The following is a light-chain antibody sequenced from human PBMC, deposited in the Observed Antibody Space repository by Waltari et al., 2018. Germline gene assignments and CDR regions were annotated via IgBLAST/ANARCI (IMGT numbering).Light chain of an antibody. V-gene: IGKV4-1*01. J-gene: IGKJ3*01. CDR2: WAS. CDR3: QQYYSSPPVT. Sequence: DFVMTQSPDSLAVSLGERATINCRSSPRVFYSPTNKNYLAWYQQKPGQPPKLLIYWASTRQAGVPDRFSGSGYGTDVTLTITNLQAEDVAVYYCQQYYSSPPVTFGTGTKVEIK. CDR1: PRVFYSPTNKNY.